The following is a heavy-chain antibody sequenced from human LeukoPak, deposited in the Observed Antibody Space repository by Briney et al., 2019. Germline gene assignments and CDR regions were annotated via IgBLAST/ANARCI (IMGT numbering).Heavy chain of an antibody. V-gene: IGHV1-18*01. Sequence: VASVKVSCKASGYTFTSYGISWVRQAPGQGLEWMGWINIYNSNTNYAQKLQGRVTMTTDTSTSTAYMELRSLRSDDTAVYYRARDRFLRPRVVPGLDLPLIRFDYWGQGTLVTVSS. D-gene: IGHD3-3*01. CDR2: INIYNSNT. CDR1: GYTFTSYG. J-gene: IGHJ4*02. CDR3: ARDRFLRPRVVPGLDLPLIRFDY.